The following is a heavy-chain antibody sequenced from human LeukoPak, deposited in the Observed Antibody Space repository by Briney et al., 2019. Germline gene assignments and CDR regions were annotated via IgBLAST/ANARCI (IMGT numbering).Heavy chain of an antibody. CDR2: ISGSSGII. V-gene: IGHV3-48*04. D-gene: IGHD4-17*01. Sequence: GGSLRLSCAASGFTFNTYTMNWVRQAPGKGLEWVSYISGSSGIIDYADSVRGRFTISRDNAKNTLYLQMNSLRAEDTAVYYCARDTDTVTTILDYWGQGTLVTVSS. CDR3: ARDTDTVTTILDY. CDR1: GFTFNTYT. J-gene: IGHJ4*02.